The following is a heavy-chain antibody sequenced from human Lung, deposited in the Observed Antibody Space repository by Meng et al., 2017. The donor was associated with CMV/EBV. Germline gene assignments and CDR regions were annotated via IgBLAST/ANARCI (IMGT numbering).Heavy chain of an antibody. CDR1: YTFTGYY. D-gene: IGHD3-22*01. Sequence: YTFTGYYRHWVRQAPGQGLEWMGWINPNSGDTNYAQKFQGRVIMTRDTSISTAYMELSRLTSDDTAVYYCAREGRRSGYDNWFDPWGQGTLVTVSS. CDR3: AREGRRSGYDNWFDP. V-gene: IGHV1-2*02. CDR2: INPNSGDT. J-gene: IGHJ5*02.